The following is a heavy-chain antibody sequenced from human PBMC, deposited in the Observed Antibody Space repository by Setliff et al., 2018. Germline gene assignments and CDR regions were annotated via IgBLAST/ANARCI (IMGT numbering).Heavy chain of an antibody. CDR1: GGSISSSSYY. D-gene: IGHD5-18*01. J-gene: IGHJ6*02. Sequence: SETLSLTYTVSGGSISSSSYYWGWIRQPPGKGLEWIGSIYYSGSTYYNPSLKSRVTISVDTSKNQFSLKLSSVTAADTAVYYCAREHGYSYGQTYYYYGMDVWGQGTTVTAP. V-gene: IGHV4-39*07. CDR3: AREHGYSYGQTYYYYGMDV. CDR2: IYYSGST.